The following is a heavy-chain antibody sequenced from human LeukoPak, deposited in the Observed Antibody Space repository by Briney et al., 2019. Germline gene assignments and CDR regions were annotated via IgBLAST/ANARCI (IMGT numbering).Heavy chain of an antibody. CDR2: INPNSGGT. D-gene: IGHD3-10*01. V-gene: IGHV1-2*06. Sequence: ASVKVSCKASGYTFTGYYKHWVRQAPGQGLEWMGRINPNSGGTNYAQKFQGRVTMTRDTSISTAYMELSRLRSDDTAVYYCARGGSGSYFSWLDPWGQGTLVTVSS. CDR3: ARGGSGSYFSWLDP. CDR1: GYTFTGYY. J-gene: IGHJ5*02.